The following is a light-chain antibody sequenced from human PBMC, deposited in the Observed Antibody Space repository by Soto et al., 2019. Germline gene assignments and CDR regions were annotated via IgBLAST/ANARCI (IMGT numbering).Light chain of an antibody. CDR3: QQYNNYRWT. CDR1: QSISNW. J-gene: IGKJ1*01. V-gene: IGKV1-5*01. CDR2: DAS. Sequence: DIPMTQSPSTLSASVGDRVTITCRASQSISNWLAWYQQKPGKAPKLLIYDASSLESGVPSRFSGRGSGIKFTLTISSLQPDDFATYYCQQYNNYRWTFGQGTKVEIK.